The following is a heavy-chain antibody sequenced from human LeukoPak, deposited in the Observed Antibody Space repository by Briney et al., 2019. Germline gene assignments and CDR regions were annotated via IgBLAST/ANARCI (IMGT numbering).Heavy chain of an antibody. CDR1: GYSFTSYW. D-gene: IGHD3-22*01. J-gene: IGHJ3*02. CDR3: ASVSSGYSDAFDI. V-gene: IGHV5-51*01. Sequence: GESLKISCKGSGYSFTSYWIGWVRQMPGKGLEWMGIIYPGDSDTRYSPSFQGQVTISADKSISTAYLRWSSLKASDTAMYYCASVSSGYSDAFDIWGQGTMVTVSS. CDR2: IYPGDSDT.